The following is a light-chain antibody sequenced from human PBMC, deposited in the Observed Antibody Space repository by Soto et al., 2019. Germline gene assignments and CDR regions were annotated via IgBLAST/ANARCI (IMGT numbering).Light chain of an antibody. CDR2: DAS. Sequence: DIQMTQSPSTLSASLGDRGTITFRASQGISKWVAWYQQKPGKAPNLLIYDASNLESGVPLRFSGSGSGTEFTLTISSLQPDDFATYYCQQYNDYSPWTFGQGTKVEIK. J-gene: IGKJ1*01. CDR1: QGISKW. V-gene: IGKV1-5*01. CDR3: QQYNDYSPWT.